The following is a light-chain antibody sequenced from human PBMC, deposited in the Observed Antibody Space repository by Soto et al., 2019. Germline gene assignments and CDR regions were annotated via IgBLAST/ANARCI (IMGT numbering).Light chain of an antibody. CDR2: GAS. V-gene: IGKV3-15*01. Sequence: ELVMTQSPATLSVSQGERATLPCRASQSVSSNLAWYQQKPGQAPRLLIYGASTRATGVPTRFSGSGSGAEFTLTINSLQSEDFAVYYCQPYNNWPLTFGGGTKVDIK. CDR3: QPYNNWPLT. J-gene: IGKJ4*01. CDR1: QSVSSN.